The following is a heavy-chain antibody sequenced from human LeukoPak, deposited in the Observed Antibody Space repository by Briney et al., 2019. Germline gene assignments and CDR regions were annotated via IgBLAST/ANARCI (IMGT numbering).Heavy chain of an antibody. V-gene: IGHV4-59*12. CDR3: ARGVEYYGSGSFIDGWYFDL. Sequence: SETLSLTCTVSGGSISSYYWSWIRQPPGKGLEWIGYIYYSGSTNYNPSLKSRVTISVDTSKNQFSLKLSSVTAADTAVYYCARGVEYYGSGSFIDGWYFDLWGRGTPVTVSS. D-gene: IGHD3-10*01. CDR2: IYYSGST. CDR1: GGSISSYY. J-gene: IGHJ2*01.